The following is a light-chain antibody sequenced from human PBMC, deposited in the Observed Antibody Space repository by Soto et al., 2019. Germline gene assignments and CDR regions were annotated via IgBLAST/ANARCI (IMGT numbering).Light chain of an antibody. CDR2: DAS. CDR1: QNINNW. J-gene: IGKJ1*01. CDR3: QQYNSYPT. V-gene: IGKV1-5*01. Sequence: DIQMTQSPSTLSASVGDRVIITCRASQNINNWLAWYQQKPGKAPKLLIYDASSLESGVPSRFSGSGSGTEFTLTISSLQPDDFATYYCQQYNSYPTFGQGTKVDIK.